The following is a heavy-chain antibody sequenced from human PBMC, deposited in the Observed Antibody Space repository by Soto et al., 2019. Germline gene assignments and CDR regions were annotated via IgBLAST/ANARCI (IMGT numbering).Heavy chain of an antibody. J-gene: IGHJ4*02. CDR2: MNPDSGDT. CDR1: GYTFTNYD. Sequence: ASVKVSCKASGYTFTNYDINWVRQATGQGLEWMGWMNPDSGDTRYVQKFQGRVTMTRDTSISTAYMELSSLRSEDTAVYYCARDKITGLFDYWGQGTLVTVSS. V-gene: IGHV1-8*01. CDR3: ARDKITGLFDY. D-gene: IGHD2-8*02.